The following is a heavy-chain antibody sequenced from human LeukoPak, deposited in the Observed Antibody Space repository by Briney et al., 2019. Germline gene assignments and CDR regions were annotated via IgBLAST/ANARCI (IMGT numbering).Heavy chain of an antibody. Sequence: PSETLSLTCTVSGGSSSSSRYFWGWIRQPPGKGLEWIGNILYSGSTYYNPSLKSRVTISVDTSKNQFSLKLSSVTAADTAVYYCARATRGGYNYFDYWGQGTLVTVSS. CDR1: GGSSSSSRYF. J-gene: IGHJ4*02. V-gene: IGHV4-39*01. D-gene: IGHD5-24*01. CDR2: ILYSGST. CDR3: ARATRGGYNYFDY.